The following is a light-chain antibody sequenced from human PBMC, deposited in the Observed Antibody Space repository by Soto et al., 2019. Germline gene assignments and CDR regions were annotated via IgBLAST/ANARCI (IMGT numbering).Light chain of an antibody. V-gene: IGLV2-14*01. J-gene: IGLJ2*01. Sequence: QSALTQPASVSGSPGQSITISCTGTSSDVGGYKYVSWYQQHPGKAPKVIIYEVSNRPSGVSNRFSGSKSGNTASLTISGLQAEDEADYYCSSYAGSNNLVFGGGTKLTVL. CDR1: SSDVGGYKY. CDR2: EVS. CDR3: SSYAGSNNLV.